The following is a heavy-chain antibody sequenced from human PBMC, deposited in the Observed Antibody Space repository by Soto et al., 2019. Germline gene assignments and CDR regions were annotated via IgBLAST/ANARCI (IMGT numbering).Heavy chain of an antibody. J-gene: IGHJ4*02. D-gene: IGHD3-22*01. CDR2: ISWNSGSI. Sequence: GGSLRLSCAASGFTFDEYAMHWVRQAPGKGLEWVSGISWNSGSIGYADSVKGLFTISRDNAKNSLYLQMNSLRAEDTALYYCAKDPIDYYDSSGYYDYWGQGPLVTVSS. CDR1: GFTFDEYA. CDR3: AKDPIDYYDSSGYYDY. V-gene: IGHV3-9*01.